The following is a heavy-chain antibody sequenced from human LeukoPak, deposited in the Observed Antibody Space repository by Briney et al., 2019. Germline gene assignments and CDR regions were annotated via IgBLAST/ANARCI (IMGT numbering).Heavy chain of an antibody. Sequence: GGSLRLSCAASGFTFSSYWMSWVRQAPGKGLEWVANIKQDGSEKYYVDSVKGRFTISRDNAKNSLYLQMNSLRAEDTAVYYCARWRGHYDILTGYYNVANAFDIWGQGTMVTVSS. J-gene: IGHJ3*02. V-gene: IGHV3-7*01. CDR2: IKQDGSEK. CDR3: ARWRGHYDILTGYYNVANAFDI. D-gene: IGHD3-9*01. CDR1: GFTFSSYW.